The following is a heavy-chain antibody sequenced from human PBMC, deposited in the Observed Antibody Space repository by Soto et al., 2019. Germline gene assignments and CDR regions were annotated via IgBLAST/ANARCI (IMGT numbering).Heavy chain of an antibody. CDR3: AKDLSPWIQLWLLGY. CDR1: GFTFSSYA. J-gene: IGHJ4*02. V-gene: IGHV3-23*01. CDR2: ISGSGGST. Sequence: PGGSLRLSCAASGFTFSSYAMSWVRQAPGKGLEWVSAISGSGGSTYYADSVKGRFTISRDNSKNTLNLQMNSLRAEDTAVYYCAKDLSPWIQLWLLGYWGQGTLVTVSS. D-gene: IGHD5-18*01.